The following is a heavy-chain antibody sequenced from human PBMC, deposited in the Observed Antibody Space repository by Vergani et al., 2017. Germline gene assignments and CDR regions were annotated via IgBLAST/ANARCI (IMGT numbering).Heavy chain of an antibody. CDR3: ARHTTYTDS. V-gene: IGHV5-51*01. Sequence: EVELVQSGPELRKPGESVKISCKGSEYSFGNYWIGWVRQMPGKGLEWMGIIYPADSDTRYSPSFQGQDTISADKSISTAFLQWDSLKASDTPLYYCARHTTYTDSWGQGTLVTVSS. CDR2: IYPADSDT. CDR1: EYSFGNYW. J-gene: IGHJ4*02. D-gene: IGHD1-1*01.